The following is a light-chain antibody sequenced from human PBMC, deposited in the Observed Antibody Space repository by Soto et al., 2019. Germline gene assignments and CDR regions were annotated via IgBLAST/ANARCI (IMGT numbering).Light chain of an antibody. V-gene: IGKV3-11*01. CDR1: QSVSSY. Sequence: EIVLTRSPATLSLSPGERATLSCRASQSVSSYLAWYQQKPGQAPRLLIYESSNRTTGIPARFSGSGSGTDFTLTISSLEPEDCAVYYCKQRSNWPLTFGGGTKVEIK. CDR3: KQRSNWPLT. CDR2: ESS. J-gene: IGKJ4*01.